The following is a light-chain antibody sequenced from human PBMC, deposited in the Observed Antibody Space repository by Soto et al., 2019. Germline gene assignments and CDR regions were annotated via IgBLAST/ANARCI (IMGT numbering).Light chain of an antibody. J-gene: IGKJ4*01. CDR1: QSVSSSY. Sequence: EIVMTQSPATLSLSPGERATLSCRASQSVSSSYLSWYQQKPGQAPRLLIYGASSRATGIPARFSGSGSGTDFTLTISSLQPEDFAVYYCQQDYHSLTFGVGTKVEIK. CDR3: QQDYHSLT. CDR2: GAS. V-gene: IGKV3D-7*01.